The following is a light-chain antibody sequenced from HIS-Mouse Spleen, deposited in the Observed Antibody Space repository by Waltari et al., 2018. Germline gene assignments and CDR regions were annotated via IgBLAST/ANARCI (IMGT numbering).Light chain of an antibody. Sequence: QAVLTQPSSLSASPGASASLPCTLRSGINVGTYRIYWYQQKQGSPPPFLLRYKSDSDKQQGAGVPSRFSGSKDASANAGILLISGLQSEDEADYYCMIWHSSAWVFGGGTKLTVL. J-gene: IGLJ3*02. V-gene: IGLV5-45*03. CDR1: SGINVGTYR. CDR2: YKSDSDK. CDR3: MIWHSSAWV.